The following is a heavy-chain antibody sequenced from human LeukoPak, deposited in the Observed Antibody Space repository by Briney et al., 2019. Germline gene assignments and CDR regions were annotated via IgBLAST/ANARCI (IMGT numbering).Heavy chain of an antibody. Sequence: SETLSLTCTVSGGSISSSSYYWGWIRQPPGKGLEWIGSIYYSGSTYYNPSLKSRVTISVDTSKNQFSLKLSSVTAADTAVYYCATSEGMAAAVGYWGQGTLVTVSS. V-gene: IGHV4-39*07. J-gene: IGHJ4*02. D-gene: IGHD6-13*01. CDR1: GGSISSSSYY. CDR2: IYYSGST. CDR3: ATSEGMAAAVGY.